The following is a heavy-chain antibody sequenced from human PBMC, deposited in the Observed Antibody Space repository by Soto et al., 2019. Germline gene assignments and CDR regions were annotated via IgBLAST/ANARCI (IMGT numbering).Heavy chain of an antibody. CDR1: GFTFDDYA. D-gene: IGHD4-17*01. CDR3: AKARCGTVTTHFDL. CDR2: ISWNSGSI. Sequence: EVQLVESGGGLVQPGRSLRLSCAASGFTFDDYAMHWVRQAPGKGLEWVSGISWNSGSIAYADSVKGRFTISRDNAKNSLYLQMNSLRAEDTALYSCAKARCGTVTTHFDLWGQGTLVTVSS. J-gene: IGHJ4*02. V-gene: IGHV3-9*01.